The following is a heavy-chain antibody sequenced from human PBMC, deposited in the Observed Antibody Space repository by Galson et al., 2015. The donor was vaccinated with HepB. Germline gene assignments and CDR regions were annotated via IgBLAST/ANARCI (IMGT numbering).Heavy chain of an antibody. V-gene: IGHV3-30*04. CDR2: ISYDGSNT. CDR3: ARAGRGPYSSGWTYYFDY. Sequence: SLRLSCAASGFTFSSYAVHWVRQAPLTGLAWVAVISYDGSNTYYADSVTRRFTISRDNSKNTLYPQMNRLRAADTAVYYCARAGRGPYSSGWTYYFDYWGQGTLVTVSS. J-gene: IGHJ4*02. CDR1: GFTFSSYA. D-gene: IGHD6-19*01.